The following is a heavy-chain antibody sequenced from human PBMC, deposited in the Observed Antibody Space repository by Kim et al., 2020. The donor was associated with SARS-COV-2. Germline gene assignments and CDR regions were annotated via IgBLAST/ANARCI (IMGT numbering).Heavy chain of an antibody. D-gene: IGHD1-26*01. CDR2: INHGGTT. Sequence: SETLSLTCAVYGGAFSGYYWSWIRQFPGKRLEWIGEINHGGTTNYNPSLKSRVTISLDTTRKQFSLKLTSMTAADTAVYYCARGDEWELLQFDYWGQGTQVSVSS. CDR3: ARGDEWELLQFDY. V-gene: IGHV4-34*01. CDR1: GGAFSGYY. J-gene: IGHJ4*02.